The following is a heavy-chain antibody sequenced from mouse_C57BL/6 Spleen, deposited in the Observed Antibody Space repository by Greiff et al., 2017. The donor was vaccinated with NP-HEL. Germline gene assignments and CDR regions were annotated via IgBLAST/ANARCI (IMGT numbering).Heavy chain of an antibody. CDR1: GYSITSGYY. CDR3: ARGEGSPYAMDY. V-gene: IGHV3-6*01. D-gene: IGHD1-1*02. J-gene: IGHJ4*01. Sequence: DVQLQESGPGLVKPSQSLSLTCSVTGYSITSGYYWNWIRQFPGNKLEWMGYISYDGSNNYNPSLKNRISITRDTSKNQFFLKLNSVTTEDTATYYCARGEGSPYAMDYWGQGTSVTVSS. CDR2: ISYDGSN.